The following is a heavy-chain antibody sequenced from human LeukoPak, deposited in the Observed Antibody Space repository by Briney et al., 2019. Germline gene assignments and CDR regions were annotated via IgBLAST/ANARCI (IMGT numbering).Heavy chain of an antibody. D-gene: IGHD6-6*01. Sequence: SETLSLTCTVSGDSMTSTSHFWDWIRQPPGKGLEWIGYIYYSGSTNYNPSLKSRVTISVDTSRNQFSLKLSSVTAADTAVYYCARAPVLVGYYYMDVWGKGTTVTVSS. CDR2: IYYSGST. CDR3: ARAPVLVGYYYMDV. CDR1: GDSMTSTSHF. J-gene: IGHJ6*03. V-gene: IGHV4-61*05.